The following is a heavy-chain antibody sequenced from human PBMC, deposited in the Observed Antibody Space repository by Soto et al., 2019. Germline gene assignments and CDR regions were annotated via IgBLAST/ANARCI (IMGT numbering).Heavy chain of an antibody. CDR3: ARTAVAGTGGFDY. V-gene: IGHV1-69*06. CDR1: GGTFSSYA. Sequence: KVSCKASGGTFSSYAISWVRQAPGQGLEWMGGIIPIFGTANYAQKFQGRVTITADKSTSTAYMELSSLRSEDTAVYYCARTAVAGTGGFDYWGQGTLVTVSS. D-gene: IGHD6-19*01. J-gene: IGHJ4*02. CDR2: IIPIFGTA.